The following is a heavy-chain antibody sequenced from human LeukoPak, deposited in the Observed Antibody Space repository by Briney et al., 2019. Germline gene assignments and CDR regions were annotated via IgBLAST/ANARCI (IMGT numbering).Heavy chain of an antibody. D-gene: IGHD6-13*01. CDR3: ARAADIAAAPPGDWFDP. Sequence: SEALSLTCTVSGGSISSYYWSWIRQPPGKGLEWIGYIYYSGSTNYNPSLKSRVTISVDTSKNQFSLQLNSVTPEDTAVYYCARAADIAAAPPGDWFDPWGQGTLVTVSS. V-gene: IGHV4-59*12. J-gene: IGHJ5*02. CDR1: GGSISSYY. CDR2: IYYSGST.